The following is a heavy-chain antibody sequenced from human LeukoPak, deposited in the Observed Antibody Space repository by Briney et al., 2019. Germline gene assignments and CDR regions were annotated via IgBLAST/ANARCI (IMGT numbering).Heavy chain of an antibody. CDR1: GFMFDTYI. V-gene: IGHV3-48*01. J-gene: IGHJ4*02. D-gene: IGHD5-18*01. Sequence: GRSLRLSCAASGFMFDTYIMTRVRQAPGKGLEWISYINSINAVYYTDSVQGRFNISRDNAKNSLYLQVNSLRVEDTAMYYCARVSARGYDYWGRGTLVTVSS. CDR2: INSINAV. CDR3: ARVSARGYDY.